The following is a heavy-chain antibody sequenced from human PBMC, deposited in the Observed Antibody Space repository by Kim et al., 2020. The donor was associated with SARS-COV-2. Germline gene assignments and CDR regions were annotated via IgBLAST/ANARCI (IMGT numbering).Heavy chain of an antibody. CDR3: AKDQFPSRITMVRGAPYYYYYGMDV. CDR2: ISYDGSNK. V-gene: IGHV3-30*18. CDR1: GFTFSSYG. J-gene: IGHJ6*02. D-gene: IGHD3-10*01. Sequence: GGSLRLSCAASGFTFSSYGMHWVRQAPGKGLEWVAVISYDGSNKYYADSVKGRFTISRDNSKNTLYLQMNSLRAADTAVYYCAKDQFPSRITMVRGAPYYYYYGMDVWGQETTVTVSS.